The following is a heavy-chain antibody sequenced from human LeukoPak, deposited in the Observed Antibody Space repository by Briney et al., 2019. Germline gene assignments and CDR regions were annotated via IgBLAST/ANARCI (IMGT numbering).Heavy chain of an antibody. D-gene: IGHD3-10*02. CDR3: ARGPARMFYFDY. Sequence: ASETLSLTCTVSGGSISSSSYYWGWIRQPPGKGLEWIGSIYYSGSTYYNPSLKSRVTISVDTSKNQFSLKLSSVTAADTAVYYCARGPARMFYFDYWGQGTLVTVSS. CDR2: IYYSGST. CDR1: GGSISSSSYY. V-gene: IGHV4-39*07. J-gene: IGHJ4*02.